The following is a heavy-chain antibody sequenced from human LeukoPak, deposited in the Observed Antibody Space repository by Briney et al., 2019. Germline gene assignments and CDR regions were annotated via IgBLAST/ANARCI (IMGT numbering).Heavy chain of an antibody. CDR1: GGSISSYY. D-gene: IGHD6-13*01. J-gene: IGHJ5*02. V-gene: IGHV4-4*07. CDR3: ARIVYSSSPYWFDP. Sequence: SETLSLTCTVSGGSISSYYWSWLRQPAGKGLEWIGRIYTSGSTNYNPSLKSRVTISVDTSKNQFSLKLSSVTAADTAVYYCARIVYSSSPYWFDPWGQGTLVTVSS. CDR2: IYTSGST.